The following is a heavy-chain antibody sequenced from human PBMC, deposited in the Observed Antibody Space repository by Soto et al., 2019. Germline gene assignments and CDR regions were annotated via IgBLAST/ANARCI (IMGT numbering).Heavy chain of an antibody. D-gene: IGHD3-10*01. V-gene: IGHV3-9*01. CDR2: ISWNSGSI. CDR3: AKDVLLKSSGAFDI. Sequence: SLRLSCAASGXTVDDYSMHWVRQAPGKGLEWVSGISWNSGSIVYADSVKGRFTISRDNAKNSLYLQMNSMRAEDTALYYCAKDVLLKSSGAFDIWGQGTMGTVSS. J-gene: IGHJ3*02. CDR1: GXTVDDYS.